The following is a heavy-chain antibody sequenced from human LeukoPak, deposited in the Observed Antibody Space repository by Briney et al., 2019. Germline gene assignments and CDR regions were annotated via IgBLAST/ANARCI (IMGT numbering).Heavy chain of an antibody. Sequence: SETLSLTCTVSGGSISSSSYYWGWIRQPPGKGLEWIGSIYYSGSTYYNPSLKSRVTISVDTSKNQFSLKLSSVTAADTAVYYCARSDIVGATRDAFDIWGQGTMVTVSS. D-gene: IGHD1-26*01. J-gene: IGHJ3*02. CDR2: IYYSGST. CDR3: ARSDIVGATRDAFDI. CDR1: GGSISSSSYY. V-gene: IGHV4-39*07.